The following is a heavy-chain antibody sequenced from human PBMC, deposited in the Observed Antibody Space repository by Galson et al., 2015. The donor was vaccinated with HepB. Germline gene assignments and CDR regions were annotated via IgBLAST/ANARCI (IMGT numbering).Heavy chain of an antibody. J-gene: IGHJ4*02. CDR2: IRYDGNNK. V-gene: IGHV3-30*02. D-gene: IGHD5-12*01. CDR1: GFSFTSYG. Sequence: SLRLSCAASGFSFTSYGMHWIRQAPGKGLEWVAFIRYDGNNKYYADSVKGRFTISRDNSKNTLYLQMNSLRTEDTAVYYCAKEGLSGLGYFDYWGQGILVTVSS. CDR3: AKEGLSGLGYFDY.